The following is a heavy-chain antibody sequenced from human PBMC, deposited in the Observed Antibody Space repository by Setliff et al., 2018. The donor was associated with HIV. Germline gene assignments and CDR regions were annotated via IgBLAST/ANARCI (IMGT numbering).Heavy chain of an antibody. CDR1: GYSISSGYY. J-gene: IGHJ3*02. CDR2: IYHSGRT. CDR3: ARDRSGTSYAGDDAFDI. V-gene: IGHV4-38-2*01. D-gene: IGHD3-3*01. Sequence: SETLSLTCAVSGYSISSGYYWDWIRQPPGKGLEWIGNIYHSGRTHYNPSLQSRVTMSVDMSKNQFSLKLSSVTAADTAIYYCARDRSGTSYAGDDAFDIWGQGTMVTVSS.